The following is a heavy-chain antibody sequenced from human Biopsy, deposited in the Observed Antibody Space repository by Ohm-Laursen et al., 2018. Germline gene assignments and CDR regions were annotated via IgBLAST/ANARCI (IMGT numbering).Heavy chain of an antibody. J-gene: IGHJ3*01. Sequence: PSQTLSLTCPVSGGSLTGDYWSWIRQSPGKGLEWIGSISDTGSTNYSPSLRGRVTISVDTSKKQFSLKVSSVTPADTAVFFCARLYRLDDYWNDDPPDAFDVWGQGTMVTVSS. V-gene: IGHV4-59*01. D-gene: IGHD3-3*01. CDR1: GGSLTGDY. CDR2: ISDTGST. CDR3: ARLYRLDDYWNDDPPDAFDV.